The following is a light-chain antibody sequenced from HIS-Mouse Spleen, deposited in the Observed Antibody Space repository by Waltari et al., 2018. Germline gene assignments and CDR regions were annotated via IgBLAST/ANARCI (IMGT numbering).Light chain of an antibody. CDR1: ALPTKY. V-gene: IGLV3-10*01. J-gene: IGLJ2*01. Sequence: SYELTQPTSVSVSPGQTARITCSGDALPTKYAYWYQPQSGPAPVLVIYEDSQRPSGIPERFSGSSSGTMATLTISGAQVEDEADYYCYSTDSSGNHRVFGGGTKLTVL. CDR3: YSTDSSGNHRV. CDR2: EDS.